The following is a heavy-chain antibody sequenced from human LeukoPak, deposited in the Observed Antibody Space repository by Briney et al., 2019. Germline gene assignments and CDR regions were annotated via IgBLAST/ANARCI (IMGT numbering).Heavy chain of an antibody. V-gene: IGHV1-2*02. J-gene: IGHJ4*02. Sequence: GASVKVSCKASGYTFTGYHMHWVRQAPGQGLEYMGWINPNSGGTSYAQKFQGRVTMTRDTSISTAYMELSRLRSDDTAVYYCARDPQYVDNLGDYWGQGTLVTVSS. CDR1: GYTFTGYH. CDR2: INPNSGGT. CDR3: ARDPQYVDNLGDY. D-gene: IGHD4-23*01.